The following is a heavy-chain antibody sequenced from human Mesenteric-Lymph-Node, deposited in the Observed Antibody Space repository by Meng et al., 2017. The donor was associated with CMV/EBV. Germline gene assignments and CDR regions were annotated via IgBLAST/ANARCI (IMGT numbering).Heavy chain of an antibody. J-gene: IGHJ6*02. CDR3: VRDVTGSGSPHHYYGLDV. V-gene: IGHV1-69*05. CDR1: FRSFA. Sequence: FRSFALSWVRQAPGRGLEWMGKVIPMFGSPNYAQKFQGRVTITTDESTSTVYMELSSLRLDDTAAYYCVRDVTGSGSPHHYYGLDVWGPGTRVTVSS. CDR2: VIPMFGSP. D-gene: IGHD3-22*01.